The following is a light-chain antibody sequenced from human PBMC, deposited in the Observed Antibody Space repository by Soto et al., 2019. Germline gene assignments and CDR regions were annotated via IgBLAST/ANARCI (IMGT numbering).Light chain of an antibody. CDR1: SSDVGGFNY. J-gene: IGLJ1*01. CDR2: DVT. CDR3: NSYTSSSTYV. Sequence: QSALTQPASVSGSPGQSITISCTGTSSDVGGFNYVSWYQQHPGKAPKPMIYDVTNRPSGVSYRFSGSKSGTTASLTISGLQAEDEAEYYCNSYTSSSTYVFGTGTKLTVL. V-gene: IGLV2-14*03.